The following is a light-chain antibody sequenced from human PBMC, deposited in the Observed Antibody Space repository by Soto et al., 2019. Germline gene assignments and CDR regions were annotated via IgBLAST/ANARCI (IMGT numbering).Light chain of an antibody. J-gene: IGKJ1*01. CDR2: KAS. Sequence: DIQMTQSPSTLSASVGDRVTITCRASQSVTIWLAWYQQKPGKAPNLLIYKASSLQSGVPSRFSGSGSGTEFTLTISSLQPGDFASYYCQQYESYPWTFGQGTKVEIK. CDR3: QQYESYPWT. CDR1: QSVTIW. V-gene: IGKV1-5*03.